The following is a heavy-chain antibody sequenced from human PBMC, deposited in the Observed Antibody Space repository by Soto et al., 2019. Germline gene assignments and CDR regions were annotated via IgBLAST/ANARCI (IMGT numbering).Heavy chain of an antibody. CDR3: AARVGLYSSSWDLDY. Sequence: QVQLVQSGAEVKKPGSSVKVSCKASGGTFSSYAISWVRQAPGQGLEWMGGIIPIFGTANYAQKFQGRAPITADESTSKGYMELSSLRAEDTAVYYCAARVGLYSSSWDLDYWGQGTLVTVSS. CDR2: IIPIFGTA. CDR1: GGTFSSYA. J-gene: IGHJ4*02. D-gene: IGHD6-13*01. V-gene: IGHV1-69*12.